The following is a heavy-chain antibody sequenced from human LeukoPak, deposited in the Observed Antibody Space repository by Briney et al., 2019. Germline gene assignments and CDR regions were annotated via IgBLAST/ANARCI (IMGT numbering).Heavy chain of an antibody. CDR3: ARGRGWRPLKNKGYCSSTSCSYFDY. CDR1: GYTFTSYY. J-gene: IGHJ4*02. V-gene: IGHV1-2*02. D-gene: IGHD2-2*01. CDR2: INPSSVGT. Sequence: ASVKVSCKASGYTFTSYYMHWVRQAPGQGLEWMGWINPSSVGTNYAQKFQGRVTMTRDTSISTAYMELSRLRSDDTAVYYCARGRGWRPLKNKGYCSSTSCSYFDYWGQGTLVTVSS.